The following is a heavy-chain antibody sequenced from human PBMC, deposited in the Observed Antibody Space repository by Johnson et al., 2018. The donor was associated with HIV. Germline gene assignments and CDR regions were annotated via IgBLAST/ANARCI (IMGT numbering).Heavy chain of an antibody. V-gene: IGHV3-23*04. J-gene: IGHJ3*02. CDR1: GFTFRNYA. D-gene: IGHD3-10*01. Sequence: VQLVESGGDLVQPGGSLRLSCAASGFTFRNYALTWVRQAPGKGLDWVASISGSGCSTHYADSVKGRFTISRDNSKNTLYLQMNSLRAEDTAVYYCARGHMVRGVTHAFDIWGQGTMVTVSS. CDR2: ISGSGCST. CDR3: ARGHMVRGVTHAFDI.